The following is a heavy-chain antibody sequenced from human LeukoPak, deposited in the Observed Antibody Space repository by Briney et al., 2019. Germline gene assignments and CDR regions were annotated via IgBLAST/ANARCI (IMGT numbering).Heavy chain of an antibody. CDR1: GGSISSYY. J-gene: IGHJ6*02. V-gene: IGHV4-4*07. Sequence: SETLSLTCTVSGGSISSYYWSCIRQPAGKGLEWIGRIYTSGSTNYNPSLKSRVTMSVDTSKNQFSLKLSSLTAADTAVYYCARDSFNYYGSGSYSIHGMDVWGQGITVIVSS. CDR3: ARDSFNYYGSGSYSIHGMDV. CDR2: IYTSGST. D-gene: IGHD3-10*01.